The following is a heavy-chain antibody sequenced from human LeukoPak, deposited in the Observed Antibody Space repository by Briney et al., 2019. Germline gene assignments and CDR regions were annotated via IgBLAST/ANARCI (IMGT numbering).Heavy chain of an antibody. D-gene: IGHD5-18*01. V-gene: IGHV4-59*11. CDR3: ATIKSGYPFGYFDF. CDR1: GVSITTHY. J-gene: IGHJ4*02. Sequence: SETLSLTCTVSGVSITTHYWSWLRQPPGKELEWIAYMTDSETTKNNPSLKGRITLSADTSKNQFSLSLSSVTEADTAVYFCATIKSGYPFGYFDFWGQGILVTVSS. CDR2: MTDSETT.